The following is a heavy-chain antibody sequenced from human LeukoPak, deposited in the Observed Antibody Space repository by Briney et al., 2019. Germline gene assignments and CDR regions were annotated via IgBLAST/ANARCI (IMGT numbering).Heavy chain of an antibody. CDR1: GYTLTELS. V-gene: IGHV1-24*01. CDR3: ATSGYCGGDCYPNWFDP. J-gene: IGHJ5*02. D-gene: IGHD2-21*02. Sequence: ASVKVSCKVSGYTLTELSMHWVRQAPGKGLEWMGGFDPEDGETIYAQKFQGRVTMTEDTSTDTAYMELSSLRSEDTAVYYCATSGYCGGDCYPNWFDPWGQGTLVTVSS. CDR2: FDPEDGET.